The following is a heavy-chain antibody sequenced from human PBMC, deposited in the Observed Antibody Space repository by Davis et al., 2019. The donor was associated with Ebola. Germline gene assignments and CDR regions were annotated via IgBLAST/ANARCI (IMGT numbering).Heavy chain of an antibody. Sequence: PGGSLRLSCAASGFTFSSYAMHWVRQAPGKGLEWVAVISYDGSNKYYADSVKGRFTISRDNSKNTLYLQMNSLRAEDTAVYYCAREQQLAFDYWGQGTLVTVSS. V-gene: IGHV3-30-3*01. D-gene: IGHD6-13*01. J-gene: IGHJ4*02. CDR2: ISYDGSNK. CDR3: AREQQLAFDY. CDR1: GFTFSSYA.